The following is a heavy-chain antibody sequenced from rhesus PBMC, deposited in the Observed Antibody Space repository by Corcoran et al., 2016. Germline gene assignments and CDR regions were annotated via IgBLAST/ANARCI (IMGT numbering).Heavy chain of an antibody. Sequence: QVQLQESGPGLVKPSETLSLTCAVSGGSFSSYWWSWIRQSPGKGLGGIGEIKGNSGTTTHNPTRKSRVTISKDASKNQFSLKLTSVTAADTAVYYCARDRQRLGNWYFDIWGPGTPITISS. D-gene: IGHD6-31*01. CDR2: IKGNSGTT. V-gene: IGHV4-80*01. CDR1: GGSFSSYW. J-gene: IGHJ2*01. CDR3: ARDRQRLGNWYFDI.